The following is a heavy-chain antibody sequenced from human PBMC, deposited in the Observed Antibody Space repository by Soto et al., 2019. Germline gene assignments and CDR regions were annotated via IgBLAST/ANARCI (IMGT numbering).Heavy chain of an antibody. V-gene: IGHV4-31*03. Sequence: SETLSLTCTVSGGSISSGGYYWSWIRQHPGKGLEWIGYIYYSGSTYYNPSLKSRLTISVDTSKNQFSLKLSSVTAADTAVYYCARSTCSRTSCYSDYYYYMDVWGKGTTVTVSS. D-gene: IGHD2-2*01. CDR2: IYYSGST. CDR1: GGSISSGGYY. J-gene: IGHJ6*03. CDR3: ARSTCSRTSCYSDYYYYMDV.